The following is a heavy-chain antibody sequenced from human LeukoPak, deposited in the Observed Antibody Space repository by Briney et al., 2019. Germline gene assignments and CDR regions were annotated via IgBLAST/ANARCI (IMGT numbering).Heavy chain of an antibody. Sequence: GGSLRLSCAASKFTFSSYAMHWVRQAPGKGLEWVAVISYDGSNKYYADSVKGRFTISRDNSKNTLYLQMNSLRAEDTAVYYCASDVQVYYDSSGYYYSVDYWGQGTLVTVSS. V-gene: IGHV3-30-3*01. CDR3: ASDVQVYYDSSGYYYSVDY. CDR1: KFTFSSYA. CDR2: ISYDGSNK. D-gene: IGHD3-22*01. J-gene: IGHJ4*02.